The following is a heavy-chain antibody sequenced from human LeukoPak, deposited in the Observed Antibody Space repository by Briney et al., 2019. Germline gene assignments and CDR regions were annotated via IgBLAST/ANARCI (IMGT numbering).Heavy chain of an antibody. CDR1: GITVSNYG. Sequence: PGGSLRLSCAVSGITVSNYGMSWVRQAPEKGLEWVAGISGSGGGTNYADSVKGRFTISRDNFKNTLYLQMNSLRAEDTAVYFCAKRGVVIRVILVGFHKEAYYFDSWGQGALVTVSS. CDR3: AKRGVVIRVILVGFHKEAYYFDS. J-gene: IGHJ4*02. V-gene: IGHV3-23*01. D-gene: IGHD3-22*01. CDR2: ISGSGGGT.